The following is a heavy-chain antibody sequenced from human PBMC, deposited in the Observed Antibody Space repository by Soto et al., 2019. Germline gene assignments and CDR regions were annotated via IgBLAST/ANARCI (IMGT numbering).Heavy chain of an antibody. V-gene: IGHV3-15*07. Sequence: GGSLRLSCAASGFTFSNAWMNWVRQAPGKGLEWVGRIKSKTDGGTTDYAAPVKGRFTISRDDSKNTLYLQMNSLKTEDTAVYYCTTVAYTAMGTQPYYYYGMDVWGQGTTVTISS. CDR3: TTVAYTAMGTQPYYYYGMDV. D-gene: IGHD5-18*01. CDR2: IKSKTDGGTT. J-gene: IGHJ6*02. CDR1: GFTFSNAW.